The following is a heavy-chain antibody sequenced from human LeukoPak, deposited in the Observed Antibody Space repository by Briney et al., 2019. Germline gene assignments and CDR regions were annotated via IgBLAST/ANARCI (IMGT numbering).Heavy chain of an antibody. D-gene: IGHD6-13*01. J-gene: IGHJ4*02. Sequence: GGSLRLSCAVSGFTFSDFWMSWVRQAPGKGLEWVANIKQDGSEKYYVDSVKGRFTISRDNAKNSLYLQMNSLRAEDTAVYYCARVAQQWGSWYDWGQGTLVTVSS. CDR1: GFTFSDFW. CDR3: ARVAQQWGSWYD. CDR2: IKQDGSEK. V-gene: IGHV3-7*01.